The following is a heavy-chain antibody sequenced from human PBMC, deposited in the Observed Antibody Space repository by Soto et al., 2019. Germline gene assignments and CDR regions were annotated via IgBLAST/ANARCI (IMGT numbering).Heavy chain of an antibody. D-gene: IGHD4-17*01. CDR3: AKDPHLTTVVTPCFDY. V-gene: IGHV3-23*01. CDR2: ISGSGGST. CDR1: GFTFSSYA. J-gene: IGHJ4*02. Sequence: PGGSLRLSCAASGFTFSSYAMSWVRQAPGKGLEWVSAISGSGGSTYYADSVKGRFTISRDNSKNTLYLQMNSLRAEDTAVYYCAKDPHLTTVVTPCFDYWGQGTLVTVSS.